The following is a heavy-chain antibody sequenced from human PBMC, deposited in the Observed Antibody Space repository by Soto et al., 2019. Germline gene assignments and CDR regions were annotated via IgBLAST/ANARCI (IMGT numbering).Heavy chain of an antibody. V-gene: IGHV4-59*01. Sequence: SETLSLTCTVSGGSISSYYWSWIRQPPGKGLEWIGYIYYSGSTNYNPSLKSRVTISVDTSKNQFSLKLSSVTAADTAVYYCARDLRYYYGSGSYYDSRKDNWFDPWGQGTLVTVSS. CDR1: GGSISSYY. J-gene: IGHJ5*02. CDR2: IYYSGST. CDR3: ARDLRYYYGSGSYYDSRKDNWFDP. D-gene: IGHD3-10*01.